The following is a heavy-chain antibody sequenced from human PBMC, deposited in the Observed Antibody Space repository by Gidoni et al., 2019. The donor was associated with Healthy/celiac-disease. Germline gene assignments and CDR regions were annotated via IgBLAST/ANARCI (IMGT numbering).Heavy chain of an antibody. V-gene: IGHV3-15*01. Sequence: EVQLVASGGGLVKPGGSLRLSCAASGFTFSNAWMSWVRQAPGKGLEWVGRIKSKTDGGTTDYAAPVKGRFTISRDDSKNTLYLQMNSLKTEDTAVYYCTTDRGVGATYYFDYWGQGTLVTVSS. CDR1: GFTFSNAW. CDR2: IKSKTDGGTT. D-gene: IGHD1-26*01. CDR3: TTDRGVGATYYFDY. J-gene: IGHJ4*02.